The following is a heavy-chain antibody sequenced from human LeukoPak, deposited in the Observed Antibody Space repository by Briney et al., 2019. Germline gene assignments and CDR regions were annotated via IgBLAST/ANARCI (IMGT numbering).Heavy chain of an antibody. Sequence: ASVKVSCKASGYTFTSYYMHWVRQAPGQGLEWMGIVNPSGGSTSYAQKFQGRVIMTRDTSISTAYMELSRLRSDDTAVYYCASSCSGGSCFYYFDYWGQGTLVTVSS. J-gene: IGHJ4*02. CDR1: GYTFTSYY. V-gene: IGHV1-46*01. CDR2: VNPSGGST. D-gene: IGHD2-15*01. CDR3: ASSCSGGSCFYYFDY.